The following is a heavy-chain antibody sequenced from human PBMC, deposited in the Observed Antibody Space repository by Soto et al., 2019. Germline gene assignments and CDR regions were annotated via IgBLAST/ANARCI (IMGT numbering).Heavy chain of an antibody. Sequence: SVKVSCKASGGTFSSYTISWVRQAPGQGLEWMGRIIPILGIANYAQKFQGRVTITADKSTSTAYMELSSLRSEETAVYYCARDTGYWSGGSCYDGSYFDYXG. D-gene: IGHD2-15*01. CDR2: IIPILGIA. J-gene: IGHJ4*01. V-gene: IGHV1-69*04. CDR1: GGTFSSYT. CDR3: ARDTGYWSGGSCYDGSYFDY.